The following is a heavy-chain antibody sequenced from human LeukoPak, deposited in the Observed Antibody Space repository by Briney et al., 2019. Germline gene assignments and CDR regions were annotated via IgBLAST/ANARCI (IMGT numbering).Heavy chain of an antibody. CDR3: SRHEALPGDY. Sequence: GGSLKLSCAASGFTFSGSTVHWVRQASGRGLEWVGHIRPKANNCATAYAASVKGRFAISREDSKNTAYLQLNSLKTEDTAVYYCSRHEALPGDYWGQGTLVTVSS. CDR1: GFTFSGST. V-gene: IGHV3-73*01. D-gene: IGHD2-21*02. CDR2: IRPKANNCAT. J-gene: IGHJ4*02.